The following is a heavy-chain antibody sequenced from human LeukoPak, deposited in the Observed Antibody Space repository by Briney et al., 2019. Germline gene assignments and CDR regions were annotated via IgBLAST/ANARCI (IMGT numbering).Heavy chain of an antibody. CDR1: GIIFSSYS. V-gene: IGHV3-21*01. Sequence: PGGSLRLSCAASGIIFSSYSMNWVRQAPGKGLEWVSSISSSSNYIYYADSVKGRFTISRDNAKNSLYLQMNSLRAEDTAVYYCARGIAVAGTNGRYFDYWGQGTLVTVSS. CDR2: ISSSSNYI. J-gene: IGHJ4*02. CDR3: ARGIAVAGTNGRYFDY. D-gene: IGHD6-19*01.